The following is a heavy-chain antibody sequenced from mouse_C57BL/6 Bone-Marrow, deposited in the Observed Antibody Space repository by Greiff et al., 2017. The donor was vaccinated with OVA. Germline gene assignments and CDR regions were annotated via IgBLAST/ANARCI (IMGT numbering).Heavy chain of an antibody. J-gene: IGHJ2*01. Sequence: QVQLQQSGPELVKPGASVKISCKASGYAFSSSWMNWVKQRPGKGLEWIGRIYPGDGDTNYNGKFKGKATLTADKSSSTAYMQLSSLTAEGSAVYFCARHADDYYASYFDYWGQGTTLTVSS. D-gene: IGHD2-3*01. V-gene: IGHV1-82*01. CDR1: GYAFSSSW. CDR3: ARHADDYYASYFDY. CDR2: IYPGDGDT.